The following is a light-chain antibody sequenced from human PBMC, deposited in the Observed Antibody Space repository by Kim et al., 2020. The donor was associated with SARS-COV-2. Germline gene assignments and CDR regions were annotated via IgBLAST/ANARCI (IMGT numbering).Light chain of an antibody. V-gene: IGKV3-15*01. CDR1: QSISNN. J-gene: IGKJ4*01. Sequence: MLMTQSPATLSMSPGERATLSCRASQSISNNIAWYQQKPGQAPRLLIYGASTRATGMPARFTGGGSGTEFTLTISSLQSEDSAVYYCQQYNKWPLTFGGGTKVDIK. CDR2: GAS. CDR3: QQYNKWPLT.